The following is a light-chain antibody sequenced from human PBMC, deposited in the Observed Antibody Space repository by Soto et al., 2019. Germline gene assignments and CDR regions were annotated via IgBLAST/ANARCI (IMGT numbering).Light chain of an antibody. CDR1: HSVSIN. CDR2: GAS. J-gene: IGKJ5*01. V-gene: IGKV3-15*01. CDR3: QQYNNWPLT. Sequence: EIVMTQSPATLSVSPGERATLSCRSSHSVSINSDWVQLKLGHAPRLLIYGASSRAPGIPIRFSGSGSGTEFTLTISSLQSEDFAVYYCQQYNNWPLTFGQGTRLEI.